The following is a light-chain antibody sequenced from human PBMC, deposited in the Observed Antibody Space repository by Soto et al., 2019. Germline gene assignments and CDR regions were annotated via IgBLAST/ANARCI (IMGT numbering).Light chain of an antibody. CDR1: QGISSW. CDR2: AAS. Sequence: GARVTITRRASQGISSWLAWYQQKPGKAPELLIYAASTLQSGVPSRFSGSGSGTDFTLTISSLQPEDFATYFCQQASSFPLTFGGGTKVDIK. CDR3: QQASSFPLT. V-gene: IGKV1-12*01. J-gene: IGKJ4*01.